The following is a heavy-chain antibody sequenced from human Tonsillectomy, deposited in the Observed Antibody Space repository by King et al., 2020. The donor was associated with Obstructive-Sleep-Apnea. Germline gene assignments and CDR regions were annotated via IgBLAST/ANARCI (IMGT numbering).Heavy chain of an antibody. CDR2: IYHSGTT. D-gene: IGHD6-13*01. CDR3: ARDRAAAGFDP. Sequence: QLQESGSGLVKPSQTLSLTCAVSGGSINSGGYAWSWSRQPPGKGLEWIGYIYHSGTTYYNPSLNSRVTISVDRSKNQFSLNLSSVTAADTAVYYCARDRAAAGFDPWGQGTLVTVSS. V-gene: IGHV4-30-2*01. CDR1: GGSINSGGYA. J-gene: IGHJ5*02.